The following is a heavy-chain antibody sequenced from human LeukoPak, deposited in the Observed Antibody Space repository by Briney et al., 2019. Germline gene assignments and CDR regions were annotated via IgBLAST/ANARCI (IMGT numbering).Heavy chain of an antibody. V-gene: IGHV3-15*01. CDR1: GFNFRSAW. Sequence: PGGSLRLSCAASGFNFRSAWMSWVRQAPGKGLEWVGRIKSKTDGGSTDYAAPVKGRLTISRDDSKNTLYLQMSSLKTEDTAVYYCATSSPYFDYWGQGTLVTVSS. CDR3: ATSSPYFDY. J-gene: IGHJ4*02. CDR2: IKSKTDGGST.